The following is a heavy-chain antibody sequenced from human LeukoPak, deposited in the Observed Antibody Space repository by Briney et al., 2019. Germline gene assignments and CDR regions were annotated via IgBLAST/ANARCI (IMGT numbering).Heavy chain of an antibody. J-gene: IGHJ4*02. CDR1: GYSFTSYW. CDR2: IYPGDSDT. CDR3: ARRRDGYAVEYYFDY. D-gene: IGHD5-24*01. Sequence: GESLKISCKGSGYSFTSYWIGWVRQMPGKGLEWMGIIYPGDSDTRYSPSFQGQVTISADESISTAYLQWSSLKASDTAMYYCARRRDGYAVEYYFDYWGRGTLVTVSS. V-gene: IGHV5-51*01.